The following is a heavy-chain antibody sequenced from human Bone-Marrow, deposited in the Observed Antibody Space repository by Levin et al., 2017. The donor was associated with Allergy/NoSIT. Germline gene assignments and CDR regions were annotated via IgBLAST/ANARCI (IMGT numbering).Heavy chain of an antibody. D-gene: IGHD3-10*01. Sequence: GGSLRLSCAASGFNFSTYRINWVRQAPGKGLEWVSSISSSGSFIYYADSVKGRFTISRDNAKNSVYLQMNSLRAEDTAVYYCARWQLWEFDYWGQGTLVTVSS. J-gene: IGHJ4*02. CDR2: ISSSGSFI. V-gene: IGHV3-21*01. CDR3: ARWQLWEFDY. CDR1: GFNFSTYR.